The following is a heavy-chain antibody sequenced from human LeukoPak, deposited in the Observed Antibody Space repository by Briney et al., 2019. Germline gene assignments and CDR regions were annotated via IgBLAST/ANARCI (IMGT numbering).Heavy chain of an antibody. Sequence: ASVKVSCKASGYTFTGYYMHWVRQAPGQGLEWMGWINPNSGGTNYAQKFQGRVTMTRDTSISTAYMELSRLRSDDTAVYYCARDWSQQWLVKKQGYFQHWGQGTLVTVSS. V-gene: IGHV1-2*02. CDR1: GYTFTGYY. CDR3: ARDWSQQWLVKKQGYFQH. J-gene: IGHJ1*01. CDR2: INPNSGGT. D-gene: IGHD6-19*01.